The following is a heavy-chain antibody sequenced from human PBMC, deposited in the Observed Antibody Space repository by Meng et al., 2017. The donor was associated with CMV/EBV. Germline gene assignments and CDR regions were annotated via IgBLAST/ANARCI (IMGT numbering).Heavy chain of an antibody. Sequence: GGSLRLSCAASGFTFSSYAMSWVRQAPGKGLEWVSAITGRGDDTYHADSVKGRLTISRDNSKNTLSLQMISLRAEDTAVYYCAKGSANSRPYYFDFWGRGTLVTVSS. CDR2: ITGRGDDT. CDR3: AKGSANSRPYYFDF. CDR1: GFTFSSYA. V-gene: IGHV3-23*01. J-gene: IGHJ4*02. D-gene: IGHD3-3*01.